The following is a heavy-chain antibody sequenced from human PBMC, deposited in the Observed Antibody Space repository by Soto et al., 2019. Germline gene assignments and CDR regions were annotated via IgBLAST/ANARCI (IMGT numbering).Heavy chain of an antibody. CDR1: GGSISTNNW. CDR3: ARAKLCNTLSCPHSFDT. J-gene: IGHJ4*02. V-gene: IGHV4-4*02. CDR2: VYHSGST. D-gene: IGHD2-2*01. Sequence: QVQLQESGPGLVNASGTLSLTCGVSGGSISTNNWWSWVRQPPGQGLEWIAEVYHSGSTNYNPSLKSLLTISVDKSKNQFSLRLTSVTAADSAVYYCARAKLCNTLSCPHSFDTWGQGTLVTVSS.